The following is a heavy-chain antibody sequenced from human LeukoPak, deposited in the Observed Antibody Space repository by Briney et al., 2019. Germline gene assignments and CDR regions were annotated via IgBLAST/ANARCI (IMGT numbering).Heavy chain of an antibody. CDR3: AKLYIGSYAGIDY. V-gene: IGHV3-23*01. Sequence: QPGGSLRLSCAASGFPFSSYAMSWVRQAPGKGLEWVSAISGSGGSTYYADSVKGRFTISRDNSKNTLYLQMNSLRAEDTAVYYCAKLYIGSYAGIDYLGQGTLVTVSS. D-gene: IGHD3-10*01. CDR2: ISGSGGST. J-gene: IGHJ4*02. CDR1: GFPFSSYA.